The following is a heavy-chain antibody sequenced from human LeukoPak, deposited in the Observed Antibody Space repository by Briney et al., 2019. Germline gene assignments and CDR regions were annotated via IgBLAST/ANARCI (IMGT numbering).Heavy chain of an antibody. CDR1: GFTFSDYY. D-gene: IGHD6-13*01. V-gene: IGHV3-11*01. Sequence: GGSLRLSCAASGFTFSDYYMSWIRQAPGKGLEWVSYISNTGSPIYYADSVRGRFTISRDNVENSLYLQMNSLRAEDTAVYYCERDSRGYYYYGMDVWGQGTTVTVSS. CDR2: ISNTGSPI. J-gene: IGHJ6*02. CDR3: ERDSRGYYYYGMDV.